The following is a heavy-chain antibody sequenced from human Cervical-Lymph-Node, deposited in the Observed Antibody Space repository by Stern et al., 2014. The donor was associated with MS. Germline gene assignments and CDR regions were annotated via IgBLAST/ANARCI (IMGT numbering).Heavy chain of an antibody. V-gene: IGHV3-9*01. CDR1: GFTFDDYA. D-gene: IGHD2-15*01. CDR3: AKDINLRGTYYFDY. CDR2: ISWNSGNI. Sequence: QLVESGGGLVQPGRSLRLSCAASGFTFDDYAMNWVRQAPGKGLEWGSGISWNSGNIGYADSVKGRFTISRDNAKNSLYLQMNSLRAEDTALYYCAKDINLRGTYYFDYWGQGTLVTVSS. J-gene: IGHJ4*02.